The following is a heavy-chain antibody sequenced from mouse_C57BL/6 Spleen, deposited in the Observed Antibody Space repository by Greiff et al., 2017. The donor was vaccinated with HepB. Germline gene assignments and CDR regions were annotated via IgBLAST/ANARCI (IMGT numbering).Heavy chain of an antibody. CDR1: GYSITSGYG. CDR2: ISYSGST. J-gene: IGHJ2*01. Sequence: EVQLVESGPGLVKPSQSLSLTCTVTGYSITSGYGWNWIRQFPGNKLEWMGYISYSGSTNYNPSLKSRISITRDTSKNQFFLQLNSVTTKDTATYYCARTARIKYWGQCTTLTVSS. D-gene: IGHD1-2*01. CDR3: ARTARIKY. V-gene: IGHV3-2*02.